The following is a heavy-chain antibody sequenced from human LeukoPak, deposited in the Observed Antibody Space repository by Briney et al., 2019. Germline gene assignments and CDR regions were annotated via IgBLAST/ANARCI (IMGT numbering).Heavy chain of an antibody. CDR1: GFTFTSYS. V-gene: IGHV3-20*04. J-gene: IGHJ4*02. Sequence: GGSLRLSCVGSGFTFTSYSMHWVRQAPGKGLERVSGINWNGGSTGYADSVKGRFTISRDNAKNSLYLQMNSLRAEDTALYYCAGGDRSGWYFDYWGQGTLVTVSS. D-gene: IGHD6-19*01. CDR2: INWNGGST. CDR3: AGGDRSGWYFDY.